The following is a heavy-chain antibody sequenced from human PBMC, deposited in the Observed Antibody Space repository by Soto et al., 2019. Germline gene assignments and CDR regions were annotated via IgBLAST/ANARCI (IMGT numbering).Heavy chain of an antibody. CDR1: DGSISTYDW. CDR3: ETGNVDSMLEY. J-gene: IGHJ4*02. CDR2: MFHSGGA. Sequence: SETLSLTCVVSDGSISTYDWWTWVRRPPGKGLEWIGKMFHSGGADYSPSLKSRVTISADSSKNHFSLRLTAVTAADTAVYYCETGNVDSMLEYWGQGTQVTVSS. D-gene: IGHD3-3*01. V-gene: IGHV4-4*02.